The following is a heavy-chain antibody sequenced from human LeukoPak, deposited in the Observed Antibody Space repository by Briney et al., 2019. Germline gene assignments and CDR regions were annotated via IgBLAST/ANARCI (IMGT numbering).Heavy chain of an antibody. V-gene: IGHV3-30*04. CDR3: ARDHHKLRYFDWLPGAPYYFDY. Sequence: GRSLRLSCAASGFTFSSYAMHWVRQAPGKGLEWVAVISYDGSNKYYADSVKGRFTISRDNSKNTLYLQMNSLRAEDTAVYYCARDHHKLRYFDWLPGAPYYFDYWGQGTLSPSPQ. D-gene: IGHD3-9*01. CDR1: GFTFSSYA. J-gene: IGHJ4*02. CDR2: ISYDGSNK.